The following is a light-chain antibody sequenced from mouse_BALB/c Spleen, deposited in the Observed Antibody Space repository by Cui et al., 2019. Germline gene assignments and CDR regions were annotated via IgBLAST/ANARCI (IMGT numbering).Light chain of an antibody. V-gene: IGKV12-98*01. J-gene: IGKJ2*01. CDR1: QTIGTW. Sequence: DIQMTQSPASQSASLGESVTITCLASQTIGTWLAWYEQKPGEAPQLLIYAATSLADGVPSRFSGSGSGTKFSFKISSLQAEDFVSYYCQQHYSTPYTFGGGTKLEIK. CDR2: AAT. CDR3: QQHYSTPYT.